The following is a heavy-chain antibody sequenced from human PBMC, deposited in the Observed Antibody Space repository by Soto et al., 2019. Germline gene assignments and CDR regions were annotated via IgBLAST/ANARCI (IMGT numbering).Heavy chain of an antibody. Sequence: QVQLVESGGGVVQPGRSLRLSCAASGFTFSSSAMHWVRQAPGKGLEWVAVISYDGSNKYYADSVKGRFTISRDNSKNTLYLQMNGLRAEYTAVYYCARDKRDLRFLEWSYYFDYWGQGTLVTVSS. D-gene: IGHD3-3*01. J-gene: IGHJ4*02. CDR1: GFTFSSSA. CDR2: ISYDGSNK. V-gene: IGHV3-30-3*01. CDR3: ARDKRDLRFLEWSYYFDY.